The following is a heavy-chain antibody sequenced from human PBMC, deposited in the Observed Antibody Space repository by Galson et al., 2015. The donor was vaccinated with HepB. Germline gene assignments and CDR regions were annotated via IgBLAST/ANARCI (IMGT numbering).Heavy chain of an antibody. CDR2: INSDAKRT. J-gene: IGHJ6*02. CDR1: GFTFSSYW. D-gene: IGHD2-2*01. Sequence: SLRLSCAASGFTFSSYWMHWVRQAPGKGLVWVSRINSDAKRTKYADSVKGRFTISRDNAKNTLYLQMNSLRAEDTAVYYCARWHRHTSDGDVSSDSYYYSMDVWGQGTTVTVSS. CDR3: ARWHRHTSDGDVSSDSYYYSMDV. V-gene: IGHV3-74*01.